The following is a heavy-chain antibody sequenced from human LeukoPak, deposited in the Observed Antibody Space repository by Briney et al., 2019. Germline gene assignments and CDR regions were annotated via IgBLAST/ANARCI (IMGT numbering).Heavy chain of an antibody. V-gene: IGHV3-23*01. J-gene: IGHJ4*02. CDR1: GFTFSSYA. Sequence: PGGSLRLSCAASGFTFSSYAMNWVRQAPGKGLEWVSAISASGESTYYADSVKGRFTISRDNSKNTLYLQMNSLRAEDTAVYFCAKRVGATSWFAYWGQGTLVTVSS. D-gene: IGHD1-26*01. CDR2: ISASGEST. CDR3: AKRVGATSWFAY.